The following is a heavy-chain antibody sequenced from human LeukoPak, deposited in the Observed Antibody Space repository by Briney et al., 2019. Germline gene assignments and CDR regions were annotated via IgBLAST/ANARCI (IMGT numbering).Heavy chain of an antibody. Sequence: SETLSLTCAVYGGSFSGYYWSWIRQPPGKGLEWIGEINHSGSTNYNPSLKSRVTISVDTSKNQFSLKLSSVTAADTAVYYCARHVTATQTYYYYYYYMDVWGKGTTVTISS. CDR3: ARHVTATQTYYYYYYYMDV. CDR2: INHSGST. D-gene: IGHD2-21*02. V-gene: IGHV4-34*01. CDR1: GGSFSGYY. J-gene: IGHJ6*03.